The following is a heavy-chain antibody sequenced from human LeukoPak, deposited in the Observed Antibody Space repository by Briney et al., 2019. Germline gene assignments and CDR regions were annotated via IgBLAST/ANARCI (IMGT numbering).Heavy chain of an antibody. CDR1: GFTFSSYS. CDR2: ISSSSSYI. CDR3: AKRGGGCYSSVLCYMDV. Sequence: GGSLRLSCAASGFTFSSYSMNWVRQAPGKGLEWVSSISSSSSYIYYADSVKGRFTISRDNAKNSLYLQMNSLRAEDTAVYYCAKRGGGCYSSVLCYMDVWGKGTTVTVSS. D-gene: IGHD2-15*01. J-gene: IGHJ6*03. V-gene: IGHV3-21*04.